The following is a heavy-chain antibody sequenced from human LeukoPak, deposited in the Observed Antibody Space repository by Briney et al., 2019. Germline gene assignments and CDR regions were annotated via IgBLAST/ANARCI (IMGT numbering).Heavy chain of an antibody. V-gene: IGHV3-66*01. CDR2: IYSGGST. CDR3: AKDTYYYDSSGYYPFDY. J-gene: IGHJ4*02. Sequence: GGSLRLSCAASGFTVSSNYMSWVRQAPGKGLEWVSVIYSGGSTYYADSVKGRFTISRDNSKNTLYLQMNSLRAEDTAVYYCAKDTYYYDSSGYYPFDYWGQGTLVTVSS. D-gene: IGHD3-22*01. CDR1: GFTVSSNY.